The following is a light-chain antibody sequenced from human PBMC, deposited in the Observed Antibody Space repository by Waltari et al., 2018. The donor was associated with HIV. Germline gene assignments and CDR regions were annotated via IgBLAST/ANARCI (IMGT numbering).Light chain of an antibody. CDR1: PSISTY. CDR3: QQSYSGPYT. Sequence: DIQMTQSPSSVSASVGDRVTITCRTSPSISTYLNWFHHKPGKAPILQISIASRLESGVPSRFSGSGAGTEFTVTISSLQPEDFATYYCQQSYSGPYTFGPGTKVDIK. CDR2: IAS. J-gene: IGKJ3*01. V-gene: IGKV1-39*01.